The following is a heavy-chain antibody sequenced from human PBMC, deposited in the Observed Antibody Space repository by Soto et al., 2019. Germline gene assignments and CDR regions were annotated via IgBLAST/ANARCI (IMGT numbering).Heavy chain of an antibody. J-gene: IGHJ3*02. D-gene: IGHD6-13*01. CDR3: ASLAPGIAVAADAFDI. Sequence: ASVKVSCKASGYTFTSYYMHWVRQAPGQGLEWMGIINPSGGSTNYAQKFQGRVTITADKSTSTAYMELSSLRSEDTAVYYCASLAPGIAVAADAFDIWGQGTMVTVSS. V-gene: IGHV1-46*01. CDR1: GYTFTSYY. CDR2: INPSGGST.